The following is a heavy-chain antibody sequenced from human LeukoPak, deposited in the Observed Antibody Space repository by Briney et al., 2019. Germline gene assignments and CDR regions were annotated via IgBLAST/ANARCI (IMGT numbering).Heavy chain of an antibody. CDR2: ISAYNGNT. D-gene: IGHD3-22*01. V-gene: IGHV1-18*01. J-gene: IGHJ3*02. CDR3: ARGVAQYYYDSSGSHAFDI. CDR1: GYTFTSYS. Sequence: ASVKVSCTASGYTFTSYSISWVRQAPGQGLEWMGWISAYNGNTNYAQKLQGRVTITTDTSTSTAYMEMRSLRSDDTAVYYCARGVAQYYYDSSGSHAFDIWGQGTMVTVSS.